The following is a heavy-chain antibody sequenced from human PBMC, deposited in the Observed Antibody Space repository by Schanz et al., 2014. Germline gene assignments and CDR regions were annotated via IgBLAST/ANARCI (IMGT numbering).Heavy chain of an antibody. D-gene: IGHD2-2*01. CDR2: IYASGAT. Sequence: EGQLAESGGGLVQPGGSLRLSCAVSGFTVSSNHMSWVRQAPGKGLEWVSTIYASGATYYADSVKRRFTISRDMSKNTLYLQMNTLRAEDTAVYYCAKDSTHIDIVLVPTAIDYWGQGTLVTVSS. CDR1: GFTVSSNH. J-gene: IGHJ4*02. V-gene: IGHV3-66*01. CDR3: AKDSTHIDIVLVPTAIDY.